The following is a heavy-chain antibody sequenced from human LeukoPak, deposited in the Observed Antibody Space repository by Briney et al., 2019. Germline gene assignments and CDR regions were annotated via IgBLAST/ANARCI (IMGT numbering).Heavy chain of an antibody. J-gene: IGHJ5*02. V-gene: IGHV3-7*05. CDR3: ARGSVSDP. CDR2: IKQDGSEK. CDR1: GFTFSSHW. Sequence: GGSLRLSCAASGFTFSSHWMSWVRQAPGKGLEWVANIKQDGSEKYYVDSVKGRFTISRDNAKNSLYLQMNSLRAEDTAVYYCARGSVSDPWGQGTLVTVSS.